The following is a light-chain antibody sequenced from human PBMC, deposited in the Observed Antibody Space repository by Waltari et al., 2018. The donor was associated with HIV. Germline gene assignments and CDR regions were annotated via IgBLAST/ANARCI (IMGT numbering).Light chain of an antibody. Sequence: QSALTPPRSVSGSPGQSVTISCTGTNSDVGGYNWLTCYQQHPAKVPKPMWYDVRKRPSGVPDRFSASKSDNTAYLTISGLQADDEGDYYCCSYVGNFTWVFGGGTILTVL. J-gene: IGLJ3*02. CDR1: NSDVGGYNW. V-gene: IGLV2-11*01. CDR3: CSYVGNFTWV. CDR2: DVR.